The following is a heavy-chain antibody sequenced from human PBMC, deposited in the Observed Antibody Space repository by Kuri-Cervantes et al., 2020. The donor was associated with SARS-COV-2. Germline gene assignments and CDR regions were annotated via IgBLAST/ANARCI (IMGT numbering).Heavy chain of an antibody. CDR3: AKDQARYDRGPFDY. J-gene: IGHJ4*02. CDR2: ISGGGKIT. V-gene: IGHV3-23*01. CDR1: GFTFSNYA. D-gene: IGHD3-22*01. Sequence: GGSLRLSCAASGFTFSNYALSWVRQAPGKGLEWVATISGGGKITHYADSVKGRFTMSRDNSKNTLCLQMNSLRAEDTAVYYCAKDQARYDRGPFDYWGQGTLVTVSS.